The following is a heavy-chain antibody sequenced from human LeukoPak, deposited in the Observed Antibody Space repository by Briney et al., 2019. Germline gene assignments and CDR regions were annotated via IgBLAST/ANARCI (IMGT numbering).Heavy chain of an antibody. D-gene: IGHD3-10*01. Sequence: GGSLRLSCVPSGSTVRTNYMTWVRQTPGKGLEWVSLIYHGGSTHYAESVKGRFTISRQNSKDTLYLQMNSLRPDDTAVYYCARGSYGSATSWGQGTLVTVSS. V-gene: IGHV3-53*04. CDR2: IYHGGST. CDR3: ARGSYGSATS. J-gene: IGHJ5*02. CDR1: GSTVRTNY.